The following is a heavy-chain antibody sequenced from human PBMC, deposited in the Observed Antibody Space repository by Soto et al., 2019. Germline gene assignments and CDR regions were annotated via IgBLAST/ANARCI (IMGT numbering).Heavy chain of an antibody. J-gene: IGHJ3*01. Sequence: QVQLQESGPGLVKPSETLSLTCTVSGGSISSYYWSWILQPPGKGLEWIGYIYYSGSTNYNPSLKSRVTISVDTSKNQFSLKLSSVTAADTAVYYCARVWGGAFDFWGKGTMVTVSS. CDR1: GGSISSYY. CDR3: ARVWGGAFDF. D-gene: IGHD3-10*01. CDR2: IYYSGST. V-gene: IGHV4-59*01.